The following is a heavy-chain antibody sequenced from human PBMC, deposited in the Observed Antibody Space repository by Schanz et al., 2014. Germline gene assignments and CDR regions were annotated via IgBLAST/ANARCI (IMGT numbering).Heavy chain of an antibody. CDR3: ARDPNTSAWLPYFDT. Sequence: EVQLLESGGALVQPGGSLRLSCSASGFTFSTYAMSWVRQAPGKGLEWVSAINGNGGITYYADPVMGRFTISRDNSKNTLYLQMKSLRVEDTAVYYCARDPNTSAWLPYFDTWGQGTLVTVSS. D-gene: IGHD6-19*01. CDR2: INGNGGIT. J-gene: IGHJ4*02. V-gene: IGHV3-23*01. CDR1: GFTFSTYA.